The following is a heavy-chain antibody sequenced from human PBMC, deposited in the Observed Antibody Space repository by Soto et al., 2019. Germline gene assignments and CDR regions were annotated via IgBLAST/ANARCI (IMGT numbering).Heavy chain of an antibody. CDR2: IYPSDSDT. D-gene: IGHD3-22*01. V-gene: IGHV5-51*01. CDR1: GYNFISYW. J-gene: IGHJ4*02. Sequence: GESLKISCKGSGYNFISYWIAWVRQMPGKGLEWMGIIYPSDSDTEYSPSFQGQVTISADKSISTAFLQWSSLKASDTGIFYCARSSYDPNGNYYFDHWGQGTLVTVSS. CDR3: ARSSYDPNGNYYFDH.